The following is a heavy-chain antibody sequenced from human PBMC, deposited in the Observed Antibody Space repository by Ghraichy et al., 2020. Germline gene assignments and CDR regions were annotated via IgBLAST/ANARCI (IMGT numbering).Heavy chain of an antibody. Sequence: LSLTCVASGFTFSTYSMHWVRQAPGKGPEWVAVISHDGGAQYYGDSVKGRFAISRDNSKNTVFLQMSSLRAEDTAVYYCARDIKSSSWSYYYYAMDVWGHGTTVTVSS. CDR2: ISHDGGAQ. CDR1: GFTFSTYS. V-gene: IGHV3-30*09. D-gene: IGHD6-13*01. J-gene: IGHJ6*02. CDR3: ARDIKSSSWSYYYYAMDV.